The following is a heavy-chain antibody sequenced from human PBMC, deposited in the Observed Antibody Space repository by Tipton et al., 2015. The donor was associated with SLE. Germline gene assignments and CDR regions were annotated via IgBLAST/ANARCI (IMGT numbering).Heavy chain of an antibody. V-gene: IGHV3-7*01. CDR2: IKPDGSEK. J-gene: IGHJ4*02. D-gene: IGHD3-22*01. Sequence: GSLRLSCAASGFIFNNYWMSWVRQAPGKGLEWVANIKPDGSEKYYVDSVTGRFTISRDNSKNTLYLQMNSLRAEDTAVDYCAKVRGDYYDTSGPFDYWGQGTLVTVSS. CDR1: GFIFNNYW. CDR3: AKVRGDYYDTSGPFDY.